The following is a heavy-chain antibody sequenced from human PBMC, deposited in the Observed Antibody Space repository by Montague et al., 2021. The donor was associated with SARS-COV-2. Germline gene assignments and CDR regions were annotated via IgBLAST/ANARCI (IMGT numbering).Heavy chain of an antibody. D-gene: IGHD3-22*01. V-gene: IGHV4-39*01. CDR1: GGSISSSGYY. CDR3: AGFPTSYYYDSKVAPATPTAFDI. Sequence: SETLSLTCTVSGGSISSSGYYWGWIRQPPGKGLGWIGSIYYSGSTYYNPSLKSRVTISVDTSKNQFSLKLSSVAAADTAVYYCAGFPTSYYYDSKVAPATPTAFDIWGQGTMVTVSS. J-gene: IGHJ3*02. CDR2: IYYSGST.